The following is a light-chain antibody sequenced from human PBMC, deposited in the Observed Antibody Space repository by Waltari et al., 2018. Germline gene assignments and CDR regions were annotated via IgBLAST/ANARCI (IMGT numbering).Light chain of an antibody. CDR2: DAS. J-gene: IGKJ4*01. V-gene: IGKV3-11*01. CDR3: QQRSNWRGLT. CDR1: QSVSSN. Sequence: EIVFTQSPATLSLSPGERATLSCRASQSVSSNVAWYQQKPGQAPRLLIHDASNRATGIPARFSGSVSGTDFTLTISSLEPEDFAVYYCQQRSNWRGLTFGGGTKVEIK.